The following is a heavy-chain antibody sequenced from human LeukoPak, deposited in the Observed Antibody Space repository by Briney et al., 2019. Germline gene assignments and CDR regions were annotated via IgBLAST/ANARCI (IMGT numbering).Heavy chain of an antibody. V-gene: IGHV4/OR15-8*02. D-gene: IGHD6-13*01. Sequence: PSETLSLTCAVSGGSISSSNWWSWVRQPPGKGLEWIGEIYHSGNTNYNPSLKNRVTISIDKSKNQFSLKLSSVTAADTAIYYCAREYGSSHSFDPWGQGTLVTVSS. CDR1: GGSISSSNW. CDR2: IYHSGNT. J-gene: IGHJ5*02. CDR3: AREYGSSHSFDP.